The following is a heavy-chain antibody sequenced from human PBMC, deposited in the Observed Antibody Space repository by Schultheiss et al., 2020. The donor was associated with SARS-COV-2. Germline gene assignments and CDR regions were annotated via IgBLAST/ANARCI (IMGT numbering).Heavy chain of an antibody. Sequence: GGSLRLSCAASGFTFSSYAMSWVRQAPGKGLEWVSAISGSGGSTYYADSVKGRFTISRDNAKNSLYLQMNSLRAEDTAVYYCARDGYIVATTFDYWGQGTLVTVSS. D-gene: IGHD5-12*01. CDR1: GFTFSSYA. J-gene: IGHJ4*02. V-gene: IGHV3-23*01. CDR3: ARDGYIVATTFDY. CDR2: ISGSGGST.